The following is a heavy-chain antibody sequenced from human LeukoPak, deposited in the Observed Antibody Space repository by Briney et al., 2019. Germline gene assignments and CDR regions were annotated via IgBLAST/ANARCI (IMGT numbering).Heavy chain of an antibody. V-gene: IGHV4-39*01. CDR1: GGSISSSISY. J-gene: IGHJ4*02. D-gene: IGHD1-26*01. CDR2: VLHSGAT. CDR3: ARRIVGVIDAFDY. Sequence: SETLSLTCTVSGGSISSSISYWGWIRQPPGKGLEWIATVLHSGATFYSPSLEGRLTISIDTSTNQFSLKMTSMTAADTAVYYCARRIVGVIDAFDYWGQGALVTVSS.